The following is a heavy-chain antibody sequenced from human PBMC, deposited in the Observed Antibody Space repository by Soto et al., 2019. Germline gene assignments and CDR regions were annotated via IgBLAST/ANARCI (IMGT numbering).Heavy chain of an antibody. CDR2: INPSGGRT. CDR1: GYTFTSYY. V-gene: IGHV1-46*01. D-gene: IGHD3-3*01. J-gene: IGHJ6*02. Sequence: ASVKVSCKASGYTFTSYYMHWVRQAPGQGLEWMGIINPSGGRTSYAQKFQGRVTMTRDTSTSTVYMELSSLRSEDTAVYYCARDQGYDFWSGYSPYYYYGMDVWGQGTTVTVSS. CDR3: ARDQGYDFWSGYSPYYYYGMDV.